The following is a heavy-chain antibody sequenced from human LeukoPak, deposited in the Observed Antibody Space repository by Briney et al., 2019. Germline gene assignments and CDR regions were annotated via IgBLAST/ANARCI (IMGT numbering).Heavy chain of an antibody. D-gene: IGHD2-15*01. V-gene: IGHV4-38-2*01. J-gene: IGHJ4*02. Sequence: SETLSLTCAVSGYSISSGYYWGWIRQPPGKGLEWIGSIYHSGSTYYNPSLKSRVNISVDTSKNQFSLKLSSVTAADTAVYYCARSLYCSGGSCYFDYWGQGTLVTVSS. CDR2: IYHSGST. CDR3: ARSLYCSGGSCYFDY. CDR1: GYSISSGYY.